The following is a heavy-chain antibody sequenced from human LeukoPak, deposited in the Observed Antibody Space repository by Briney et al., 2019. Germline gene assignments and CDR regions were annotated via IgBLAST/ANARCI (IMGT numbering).Heavy chain of an antibody. CDR1: GFTFDDYA. D-gene: IGHD2-21*02. J-gene: IGHJ6*02. V-gene: IGHV3-9*01. CDR3: AKSRAYCGGDCSYYYYYGMDV. Sequence: GGSLRLSCAASGFTFDDYAMHWVRQAPGKGLEWVSGISWNSGSIGYADSVKGRFTISRDNAKNSLYLQMNSLRAEDTALYYCAKSRAYCGGDCSYYYYYGMDVWGQGTTVTVSS. CDR2: ISWNSGSI.